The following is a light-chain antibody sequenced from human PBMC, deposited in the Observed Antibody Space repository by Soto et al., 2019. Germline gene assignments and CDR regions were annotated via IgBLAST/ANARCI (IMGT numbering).Light chain of an antibody. Sequence: QSALTQPASMSGSPGQSIAISCTGSSSDVGGYNCVSWYQQHPGKAPKLMIFEVSNRPSGVSDRFSGSKSGNTASLTISGLQAEDEADYYCCSLTSSRTAVFGTGTKLTVL. CDR1: SSDVGGYNC. J-gene: IGLJ1*01. CDR2: EVS. CDR3: CSLTSSRTAV. V-gene: IGLV2-14*01.